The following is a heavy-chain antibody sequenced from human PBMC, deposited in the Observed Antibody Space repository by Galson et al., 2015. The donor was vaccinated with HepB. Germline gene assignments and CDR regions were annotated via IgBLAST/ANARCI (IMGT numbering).Heavy chain of an antibody. J-gene: IGHJ4*02. D-gene: IGHD5-18*01. CDR3: ARGGGTGILDY. CDR2: VSDDGSDE. CDR1: GFTFSSYA. V-gene: IGHV3-30-3*01. Sequence: SLRLSCAASGFTFSSYAMHWVRQAPGKGLEWVAVVSDDGSDEYYADSVKGRFTTYRDNSKNTVYLQMNNLRTEDTAVYYCARGGGTGILDYWGQGTLVTVSS.